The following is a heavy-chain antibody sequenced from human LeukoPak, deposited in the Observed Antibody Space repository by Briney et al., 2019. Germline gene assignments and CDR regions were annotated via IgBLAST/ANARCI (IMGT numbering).Heavy chain of an antibody. Sequence: PSETLSLTCAVYGGSFSGYYWSWIRQPPGKGLEWIGEINHSGSTNYNPSLKSRDTIPVDTSKNQFSLKLSSVTAADTAVYYCARERGATFEVVPFDYWGQGTLVTASS. CDR2: INHSGST. CDR1: GGSFSGYY. CDR3: ARERGATFEVVPFDY. V-gene: IGHV4-34*01. D-gene: IGHD2-21*01. J-gene: IGHJ4*02.